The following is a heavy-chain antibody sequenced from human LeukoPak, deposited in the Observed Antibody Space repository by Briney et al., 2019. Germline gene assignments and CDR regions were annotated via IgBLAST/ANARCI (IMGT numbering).Heavy chain of an antibody. CDR3: VRDTDCSSALSTSKINP. CDR1: GFTFSNYC. V-gene: IGHV3-7*01. CDR2: MRQEGSTT. Sequence: VGSLRLSCAASGFTFSNYCMGGGPPALGKGLEWVSNMRQEGSTTYYPDSVKGPFHISRDNAENSLYLQMNSLRAEDTAVYYCVRDTDCSSALSTSKINPWGQGNLVSVSS. J-gene: IGHJ5*02. D-gene: IGHD5/OR15-5a*01.